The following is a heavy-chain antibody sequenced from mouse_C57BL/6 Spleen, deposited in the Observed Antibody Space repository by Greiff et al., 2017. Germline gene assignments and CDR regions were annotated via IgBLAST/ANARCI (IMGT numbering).Heavy chain of an antibody. CDR3: TTEGNPVPYY. CDR2: IDPENGDT. J-gene: IGHJ2*01. D-gene: IGHD2-1*01. Sequence: VQLKESGAELVRPGASVKLSCTASGFNIKDDYMHWVKQRPEQGLEWIGWIDPENGDTEYASKFQGKATITADTSSNTAYLQLSSLTSEDTAVYYCTTEGNPVPYYWGQGTTLTVSS. V-gene: IGHV14-4*01. CDR1: GFNIKDDY.